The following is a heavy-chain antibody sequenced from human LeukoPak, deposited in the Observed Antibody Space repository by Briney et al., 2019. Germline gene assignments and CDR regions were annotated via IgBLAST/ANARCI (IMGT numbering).Heavy chain of an antibody. CDR1: GYSISSGLY. CDR3: ARHVSFGTDYFDS. D-gene: IGHD3-16*01. J-gene: IGHJ4*02. Sequence: SETLSLTCAVSGYSISSGLYWAWIRQPPGKGLEWIGSVFHSGKTSYNSSLKSRVTMSADTSKNQFSLRLRSVTAADTAVYYCARHVSFGTDYFDSWGQGTPFTVSS. CDR2: VFHSGKT. V-gene: IGHV4-38-2*01.